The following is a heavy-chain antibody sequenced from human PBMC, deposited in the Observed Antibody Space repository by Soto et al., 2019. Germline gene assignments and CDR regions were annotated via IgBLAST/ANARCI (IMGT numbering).Heavy chain of an antibody. J-gene: IGHJ2*01. Sequence: QVQLVESGGGVVQPGRSLRLSCAASGFTFSSYAMHWVRQAPDKGLEWVAVISYDGSNKYYAESVKGRFTISRDNSKNTVYLQMSSLRAEDTAVYYCATGAVAGTYWYFDLWGRGTLVTVSS. CDR3: ATGAVAGTYWYFDL. CDR1: GFTFSSYA. V-gene: IGHV3-30*03. CDR2: ISYDGSNK. D-gene: IGHD6-19*01.